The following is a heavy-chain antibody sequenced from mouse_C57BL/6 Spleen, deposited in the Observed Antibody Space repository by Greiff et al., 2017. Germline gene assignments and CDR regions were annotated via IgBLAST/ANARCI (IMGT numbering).Heavy chain of an antibody. V-gene: IGHV1-18*01. CDR2: INPNNGGT. CDR1: GYTFTDYN. D-gene: IGHD1-1*01. J-gene: IGHJ4*01. Sequence: VQLKESGPELVKPGASVKIPCKASGYTFTDYNMDWVKQSHGKSLEWIGDINPNNGGTIYNQKFKGKATLTVDKSSSTAYMELRSLTSEDTAVYYCARRVYGSSYAMDYWGQGTSVTVSS. CDR3: ARRVYGSSYAMDY.